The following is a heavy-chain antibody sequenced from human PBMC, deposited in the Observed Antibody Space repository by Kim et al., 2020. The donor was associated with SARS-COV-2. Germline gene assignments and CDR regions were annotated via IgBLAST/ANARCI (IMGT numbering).Heavy chain of an antibody. J-gene: IGHJ3*02. CDR3: ASSRRWELSAFDI. Sequence: YADSVKGRFTISRDNAKNSLYLQMNSLRAEDTALYHCASSRRWELSAFDIWGQGTMVTVSS. V-gene: IGHV3-20*01. D-gene: IGHD1-26*01.